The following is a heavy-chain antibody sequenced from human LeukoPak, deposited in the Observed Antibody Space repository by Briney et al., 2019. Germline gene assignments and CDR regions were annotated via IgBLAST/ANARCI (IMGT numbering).Heavy chain of an antibody. V-gene: IGHV3-23*01. CDR1: GFTFSSSA. D-gene: IGHD4-11*01. CDR3: AKGRLGVDY. Sequence: GGSLRLSCAASGFTFSSSAMSWVRQAPGKGLEWVSSITGSAATTSYADSVKGRFIISRNISKNTLYLQMNTLRAEDTAVYYCAKGRLGVDYWGQGTLVTVSS. CDR2: ITGSAATT. J-gene: IGHJ4*02.